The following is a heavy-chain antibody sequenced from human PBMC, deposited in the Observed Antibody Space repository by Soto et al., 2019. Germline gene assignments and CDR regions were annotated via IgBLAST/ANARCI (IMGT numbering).Heavy chain of an antibody. CDR3: ARSRDGYSFYFYYGMDG. D-gene: IGHD4-4*01. Sequence: GGSLRLSCAASGFTFTNYDMHWVRQAPGKGLEWMALILHDGSAEYYADSVKGRFTISRDDSKNTLYLQMNSLRAEDTAVYYCARSRDGYSFYFYYGMDGWGQGTTVTVSS. CDR2: ILHDGSAE. V-gene: IGHV3-30*03. J-gene: IGHJ6*02. CDR1: GFTFTNYD.